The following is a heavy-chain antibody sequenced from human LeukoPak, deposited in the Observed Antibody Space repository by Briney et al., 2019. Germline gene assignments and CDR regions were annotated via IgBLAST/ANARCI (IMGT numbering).Heavy chain of an antibody. CDR1: GYTFTDYG. Sequence: ASVKVSCKTSGYTFTDYGISWVRQAPGQGPEWMGWISGYNGNTNYVQKFQGRVTMTTDTSTSTAYMELSSLRSEDTAVYYCARKSYYDSSGYYSGWFDPWGQGTLVTVSS. CDR2: ISGYNGNT. D-gene: IGHD3-22*01. CDR3: ARKSYYDSSGYYSGWFDP. J-gene: IGHJ5*02. V-gene: IGHV1-18*01.